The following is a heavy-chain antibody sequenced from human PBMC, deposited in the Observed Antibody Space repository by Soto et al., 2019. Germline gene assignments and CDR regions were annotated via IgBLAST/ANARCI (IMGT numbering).Heavy chain of an antibody. CDR1: EDTFTRYV. J-gene: IGHJ4*02. CDR2: IVVGSGNT. D-gene: IGHD3-10*01. Sequence: SVKVSCKASEDTFTRYVIHWVRQAPGQRLEWIGWIVVGSGNTNYAQKFRERVTITRDMSTSTAYMDLNSLRSNYTAVYYCARVRVIRGVIPSRFGLWGQGTQVTSPQ. CDR3: ARVRVIRGVIPSRFGL. V-gene: IGHV1-58*02.